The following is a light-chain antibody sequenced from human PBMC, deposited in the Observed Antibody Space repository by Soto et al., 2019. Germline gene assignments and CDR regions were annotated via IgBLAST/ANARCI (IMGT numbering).Light chain of an antibody. J-gene: IGKJ5*01. CDR2: AAS. CDR1: QSISSY. Sequence: DIQMTQSPSSLSASVGDRVTITCRASQSISSYLNWYQQKPGKAPKLLIYAASSLQSGVPSRFSGSGSGTDFTLTIRSLQPEDFATYYCQQSYSTPPEAITFGQGTRLEIK. V-gene: IGKV1-39*01. CDR3: QQSYSTPPEAIT.